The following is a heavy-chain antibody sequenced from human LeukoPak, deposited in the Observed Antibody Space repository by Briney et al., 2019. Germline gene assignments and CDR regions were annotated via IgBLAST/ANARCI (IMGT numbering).Heavy chain of an antibody. Sequence: ASAKVSCKASGYTFTSYYMHWVRQPPGEGLEWMGIINPSGGSTSYAQKFQGRVTMTRDVSTSTVYMELSSLRSEDTAVYYCARGPVRGVIMRYNWFDPWGQGTLVTVSS. CDR2: INPSGGST. CDR1: GYTFTSYY. J-gene: IGHJ5*02. V-gene: IGHV1-46*01. D-gene: IGHD3-10*01. CDR3: ARGPVRGVIMRYNWFDP.